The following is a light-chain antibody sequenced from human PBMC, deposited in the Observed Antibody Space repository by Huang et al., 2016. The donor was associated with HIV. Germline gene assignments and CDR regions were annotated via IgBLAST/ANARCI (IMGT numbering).Light chain of an antibody. CDR3: QKYNSVPRT. CDR2: AAS. CDR1: QGFGTY. J-gene: IGKJ1*01. V-gene: IGKV1-27*01. Sequence: DIQMTQSPSSLSASVGDRVTISCRASQGFGTYLAWYQHKPGKVPNLLIYAASTLQSGVPSRFSGSGSGTNFTLTIGSLQPEDVAIYYCQKYNSVPRTFGLGTKVEIK.